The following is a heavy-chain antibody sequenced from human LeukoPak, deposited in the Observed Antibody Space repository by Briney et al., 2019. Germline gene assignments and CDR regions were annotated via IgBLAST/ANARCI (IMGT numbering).Heavy chain of an antibody. CDR3: ARAGRYCSSTSCPYYYYYMDV. D-gene: IGHD2-2*01. Sequence: ASVKVSCKASGYTFTGYYMHWVRQAPGQGLEWMGWINPNSGGTNYAQKFQGRVTMTRDTSISTAYMELSRLRSDDTAVYYCARAGRYCSSTSCPYYYYYMDVWGKGTTVTVSS. V-gene: IGHV1-2*02. CDR1: GYTFTGYY. CDR2: INPNSGGT. J-gene: IGHJ6*03.